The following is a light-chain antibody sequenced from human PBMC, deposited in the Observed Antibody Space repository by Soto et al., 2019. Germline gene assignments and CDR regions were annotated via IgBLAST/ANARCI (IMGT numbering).Light chain of an antibody. J-gene: IGKJ1*01. CDR3: QQYSDWPWT. V-gene: IGKV3-15*01. Sequence: VMTQSPATLSVSPGERATLACRASRSVNSELAWYQQKPGQAPRLLIYGASSRATDIPARFSGSGSGTEFTLAISSLQSADFAVYYCQQYSDWPWTFGQGTKVEIK. CDR2: GAS. CDR1: RSVNSE.